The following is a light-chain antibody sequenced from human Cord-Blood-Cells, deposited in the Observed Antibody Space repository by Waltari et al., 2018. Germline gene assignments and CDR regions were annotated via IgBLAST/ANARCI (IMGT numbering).Light chain of an antibody. CDR2: WAS. CDR3: QQYYSTPQNS. Sequence: DIVMTQSPDSLAVSTGERATINCKSSQSFLYSSNNKNYLAWYQQKPGQPPKLLIYWASTRESGVPDRFSGSGSGTDFTLTISSLQAEDVAVYYCQQYYSTPQNSFGQGTKLEIK. CDR1: QSFLYSSNNKNY. J-gene: IGKJ2*03. V-gene: IGKV4-1*01.